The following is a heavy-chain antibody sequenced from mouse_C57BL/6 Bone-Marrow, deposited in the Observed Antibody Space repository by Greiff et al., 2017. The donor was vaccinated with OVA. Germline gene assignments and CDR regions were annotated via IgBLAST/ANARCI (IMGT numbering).Heavy chain of an antibody. D-gene: IGHD1-1*01. CDR3: ARCSSPYYYAMDY. V-gene: IGHV1-72*01. CDR2: IDPNRGGT. J-gene: IGHJ4*01. CDR1: GYTFTSYW. Sequence: QVQLQQSGAELVKPGASVKLSCKASGYTFTSYWMHWVKQRPGRGLEWIGRIDPNRGGTKYTEKFKSQATLSVDKPSSTAYMQRSSLTSEDSAVYYCARCSSPYYYAMDYWGQGTSVTVSS.